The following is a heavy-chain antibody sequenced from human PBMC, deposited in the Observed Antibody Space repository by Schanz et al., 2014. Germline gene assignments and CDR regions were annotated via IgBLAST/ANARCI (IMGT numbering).Heavy chain of an antibody. CDR3: ASPPISVAGRLADY. Sequence: VQLVDSGGGLVKPGGSLRLSCAASGFTFNNYGMHWVRQAPGKGLGWVSLIDYAGSTNYADSVKGRMTVSRDTSKNALFLQMNNLRAEDTAVYYCASPPISVAGRLADYWGQGILVAVSS. J-gene: IGHJ4*02. D-gene: IGHD6-19*01. CDR1: GFTFNNYG. V-gene: IGHV3-66*01. CDR2: IDYAGST.